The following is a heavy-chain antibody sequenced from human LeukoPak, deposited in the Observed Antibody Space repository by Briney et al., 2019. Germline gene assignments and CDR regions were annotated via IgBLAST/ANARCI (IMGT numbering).Heavy chain of an antibody. CDR3: ARVVPAAIAPNWFDP. J-gene: IGHJ5*02. D-gene: IGHD2-2*01. Sequence: SETLSLTCTVSGGSISSYYWSWIRQPPGKGLEWIGYIYYSGSTNYNPSLKSRVTISVDTSKNQFSLKLSSVTAADTAVYYCARVVPAAIAPNWFDPWGQGTLVTVSS. CDR1: GGSISSYY. V-gene: IGHV4-59*08. CDR2: IYYSGST.